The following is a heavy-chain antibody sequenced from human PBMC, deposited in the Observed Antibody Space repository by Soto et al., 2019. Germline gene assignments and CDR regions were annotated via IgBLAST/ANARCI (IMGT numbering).Heavy chain of an antibody. V-gene: IGHV3-49*04. CDR2: IRNPGYGGTA. D-gene: IGHD3-22*01. Sequence: LSLSCTTSWFPFGYYAMTWVRQAPGKGLEWVGFIRNPGYGGTAEYATFVKGRFIISRDDSMSSAYLQLNSLKVDDSAVYYCVRGSFGYYGPWGQGTLVTVSS. CDR1: WFPFGYYA. CDR3: VRGSFGYYGP. J-gene: IGHJ5*02.